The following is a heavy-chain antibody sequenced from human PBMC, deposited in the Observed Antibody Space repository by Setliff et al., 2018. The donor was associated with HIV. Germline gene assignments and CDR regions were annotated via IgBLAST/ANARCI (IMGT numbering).Heavy chain of an antibody. J-gene: IGHJ4*02. Sequence: SETLSLTCTVSGGSISSYYWSWIRQSPGKGLEWIGDISHSGNTNYNPSLESRVSISVATSKNQFSLKLSSVTAADTAVYFCARHGVIWERLRPLLYFDSWGQGTLVTVSS. CDR2: ISHSGNT. CDR1: GGSISSYY. V-gene: IGHV4-34*01. CDR3: ARHGVIWERLRPLLYFDS. D-gene: IGHD5-12*01.